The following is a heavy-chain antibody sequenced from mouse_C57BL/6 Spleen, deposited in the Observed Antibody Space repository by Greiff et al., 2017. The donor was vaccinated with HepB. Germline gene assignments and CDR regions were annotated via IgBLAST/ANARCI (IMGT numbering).Heavy chain of an antibody. Sequence: VQLQQSGTELVKPGASVKLSCKASGYTFTSYWMHWVKQRPGQGLEWIGNINPSNGGTNYNEKFKSKATLTVDKSSSTAYMQLSSLTSEDSAVYYCARAQITTVVATDWYFDVWGTGTTVTVSS. J-gene: IGHJ1*03. D-gene: IGHD1-1*01. V-gene: IGHV1-53*01. CDR3: ARAQITTVVATDWYFDV. CDR2: INPSNGGT. CDR1: GYTFTSYW.